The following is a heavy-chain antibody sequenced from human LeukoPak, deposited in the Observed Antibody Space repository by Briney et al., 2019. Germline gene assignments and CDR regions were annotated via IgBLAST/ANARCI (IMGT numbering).Heavy chain of an antibody. Sequence: SETLSLTCTVSGGSISSYYWSWIRQPAGRGLEWIGRIYTSGSTNYNPSLKSRVTMSVDASKNQFSLKLSSVTAADTAVYYCARDRGIFEYSSFDPWGQGTLVTVSS. CDR3: ARDRGIFEYSSFDP. V-gene: IGHV4-4*07. CDR1: GGSISSYY. CDR2: IYTSGST. D-gene: IGHD6-6*01. J-gene: IGHJ5*02.